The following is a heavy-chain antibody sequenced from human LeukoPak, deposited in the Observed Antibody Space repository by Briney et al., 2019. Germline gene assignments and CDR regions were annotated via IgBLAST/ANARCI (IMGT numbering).Heavy chain of an antibody. Sequence: GGSLRLSCVGSGFSFNNYAMSWVRQAPGKGLEWVSGISGSEDRTHYADSVKGRFTISRDLSKNTVFLQMNSLRVDDTAVYYCSKTYRADPWGQGTLVSVSS. J-gene: IGHJ5*02. CDR1: GFSFNNYA. CDR3: SKTYRADP. D-gene: IGHD3-16*02. CDR2: ISGSEDRT. V-gene: IGHV3-23*01.